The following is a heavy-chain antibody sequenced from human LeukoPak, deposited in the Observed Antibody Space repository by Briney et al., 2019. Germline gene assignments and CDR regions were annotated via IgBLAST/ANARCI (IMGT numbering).Heavy chain of an antibody. J-gene: IGHJ4*02. V-gene: IGHV4-39*07. Sequence: PSETLSLTCIVSGGSISSSTYYWGWIRQPPGKGLEWIGSIYYSGIIHYNPSLKSRVTISVDTSKNQFSLKLSSVTAADTAVYYCARVRSSDSSGWYTLAYWGQGTLVTVSS. CDR2: IYYSGII. CDR3: ARVRSSDSSGWYTLAY. D-gene: IGHD6-19*01. CDR1: GGSISSSTYY.